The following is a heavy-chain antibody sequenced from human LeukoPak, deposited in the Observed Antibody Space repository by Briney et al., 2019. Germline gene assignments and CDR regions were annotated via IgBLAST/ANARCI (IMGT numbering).Heavy chain of an antibody. Sequence: PSETLSLTCTVSGGSISGYYWSWIRQPPGKGLEWIGYIYYSGSTDYNPSLKSRVTMLLDTSKNQFSLKLTSVTAADTAMYYCARGGDILTGYCFDYWGQGTLVTVSS. CDR2: IYYSGST. J-gene: IGHJ4*02. CDR1: GGSISGYY. CDR3: ARGGDILTGYCFDY. V-gene: IGHV4-59*01. D-gene: IGHD3-9*01.